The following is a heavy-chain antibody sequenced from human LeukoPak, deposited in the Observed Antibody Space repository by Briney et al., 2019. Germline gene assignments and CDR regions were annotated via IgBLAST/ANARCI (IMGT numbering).Heavy chain of an antibody. CDR2: ISYDGSNK. J-gene: IGHJ4*02. CDR1: GFTFSSYA. D-gene: IGHD3-22*01. CDR3: ARESREDYYDSSGLRY. Sequence: GGSLRLSCAASGFTFSSYAMRWVRQAPGKGLEWVAVISYDGSNKYYADSVKGRFTISRDNSKNTLYLQMNSLRAEDTAVYYCARESREDYYDSSGLRYWGQGTLVTVSS. V-gene: IGHV3-30-3*01.